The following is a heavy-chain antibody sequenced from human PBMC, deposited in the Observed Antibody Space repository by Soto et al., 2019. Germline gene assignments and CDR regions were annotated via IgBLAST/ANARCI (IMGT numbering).Heavy chain of an antibody. CDR3: AGGTYSFDY. CDR1: GFTFSNYG. V-gene: IGHV3-33*01. J-gene: IGHJ4*02. Sequence: QVKLVESGGDVVQPGRSLRLSCAASGFTFSNYGMHRARQAPGKGLEWVAAILYDGSNKYYADSVKGRFTISRDNSTHTLYLQMNSLRAADTAVYYWAGGTYSFDYCGQGTLVTFSS. CDR2: ILYDGSNK. D-gene: IGHD2-15*01.